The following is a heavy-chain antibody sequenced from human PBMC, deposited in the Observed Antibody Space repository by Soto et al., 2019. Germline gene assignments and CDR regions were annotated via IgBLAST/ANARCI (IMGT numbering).Heavy chain of an antibody. CDR1: GGSLSGYF. J-gene: IGHJ6*03. V-gene: IGHV4-34*01. CDR2: IKHSGST. D-gene: IGHD3-3*01. Sequence: QVHLEQWGAGLLKPSETLSLTCAVYGGSLSGYFWSWFRQPPGKGLEWIGEIKHSGSTNYNPSLKSRVTISEDTSKQQFSLRLSSVTDADSGIYYCASYHYYDFWIGTRHYMDAWGRGTTVTVSS. CDR3: ASYHYYDFWIGTRHYMDA.